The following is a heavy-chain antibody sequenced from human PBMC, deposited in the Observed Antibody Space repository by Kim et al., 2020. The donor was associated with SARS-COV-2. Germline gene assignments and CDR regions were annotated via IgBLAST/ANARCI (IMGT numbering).Heavy chain of an antibody. V-gene: IGHV3-21*01. D-gene: IGHD6-13*01. J-gene: IGHJ6*02. CDR2: ISSSSSYI. Sequence: GGSLRLSCAASGFTFSSYSMNWVRQAPGKGLEWVSSISSSSSYIYYADSVKGRFTISRDNAKNSLYLQMNSLRAEDTAVYYCARGWSIAAAGQGYYYYYGMDVWGQGTTVTVSS. CDR3: ARGWSIAAAGQGYYYYYGMDV. CDR1: GFTFSSYS.